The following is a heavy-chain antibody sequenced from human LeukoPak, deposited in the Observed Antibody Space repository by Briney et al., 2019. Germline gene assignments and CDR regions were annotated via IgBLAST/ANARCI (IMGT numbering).Heavy chain of an antibody. CDR3: ARGAHEWYDILTGYFHY. CDR2: INPNSGGT. Sequence: ASVKVSCKASGYTFTGYYMHWVRRAPGQGLEWMGWINPNSGGTNYAQKFQGRVTMTRDTSISTAYMELSRLRSDDTAVCYCARGAHEWYDILTGYFHYWGQGTLVTVSS. J-gene: IGHJ4*02. CDR1: GYTFTGYY. V-gene: IGHV1-2*02. D-gene: IGHD3-9*01.